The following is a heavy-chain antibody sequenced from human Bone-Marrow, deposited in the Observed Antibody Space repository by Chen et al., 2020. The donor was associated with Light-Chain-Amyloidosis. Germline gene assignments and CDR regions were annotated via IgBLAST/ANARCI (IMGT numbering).Heavy chain of an antibody. CDR3: ARDFGKLLWFGELPHY. CDR1: GFTFSSYG. D-gene: IGHD3-10*01. CDR2: IWYDGSNK. J-gene: IGHJ4*02. V-gene: IGHV3-33*01. Sequence: QVQLVESGGGVVQPGRSLRLSCAASGFTFSSYGMHWVRQAPGKGLEWVAVIWYDGSNKYYADSVKGRFTISRDNSKNTLYLQMNSLRAEDTAVYYCARDFGKLLWFGELPHYWGQGTLVTVSS.